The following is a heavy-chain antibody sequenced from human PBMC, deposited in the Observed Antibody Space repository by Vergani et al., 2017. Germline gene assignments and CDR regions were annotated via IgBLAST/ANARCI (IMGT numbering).Heavy chain of an antibody. Sequence: QVQLQESGPGLVKPSETLSLTCTVSGGSISSYYWSWIRQPAGKGLEWIGRIYTSGSTNYNPSLKSRVTMSVDTSKNQFSLKLSSVTAADTAVYYCARGGQRLVVDWFDPWGQGTLVTVSS. CDR1: GGSISSYY. CDR2: IYTSGST. V-gene: IGHV4-4*07. CDR3: ARGGQRLVVDWFDP. D-gene: IGHD6-13*01. J-gene: IGHJ5*02.